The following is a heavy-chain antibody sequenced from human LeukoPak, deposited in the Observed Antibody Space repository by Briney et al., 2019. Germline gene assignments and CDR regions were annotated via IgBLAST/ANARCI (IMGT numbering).Heavy chain of an antibody. CDR1: GGSISSYY. CDR3: ARHEFRTTRDS. V-gene: IGHV4-59*08. Sequence: NPSETLSLTCTVSGGSISSYYWSWLRQPPGKGLEWIGYISYSGSTYYNPSLKSRVTISVDTSKNQFSLKLSSVTAADTAVYYCARHEFRTTRDSWGQGTLVTVSS. D-gene: IGHD1-1*01. J-gene: IGHJ4*02. CDR2: ISYSGST.